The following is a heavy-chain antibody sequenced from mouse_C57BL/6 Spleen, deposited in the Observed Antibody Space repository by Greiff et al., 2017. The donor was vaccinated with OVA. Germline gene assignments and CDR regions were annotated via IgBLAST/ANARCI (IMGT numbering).Heavy chain of an antibody. Sequence: EVKLMESGGGLVKPGGSLKLSCAASGFTFSDYGMAWVRQAPRKGPEWVAFISNLAYSIYYEDTVTGRVTIARENAKNTLYLEMSRLRSEDTAMYYCARHAFYAMDYWGQGTSVTVSS. CDR1: GFTFSDYG. J-gene: IGHJ4*01. CDR2: ISNLAYSI. V-gene: IGHV5-15*01. CDR3: ARHAFYAMDY.